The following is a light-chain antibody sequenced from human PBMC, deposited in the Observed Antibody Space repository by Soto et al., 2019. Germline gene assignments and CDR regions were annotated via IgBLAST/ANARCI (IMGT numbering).Light chain of an antibody. Sequence: DIQMTPAPSSLSASVGDRVTISCRASQSIGNSLNWYPLKPWTATKLLIYDASNFEAGVPSRVSGSGSGTDFTFTISRLQPEDIETYYCQQYENLPTFGQGTRLDIK. J-gene: IGKJ5*01. V-gene: IGKV1-33*01. CDR1: QSIGNS. CDR2: DAS. CDR3: QQYENLPT.